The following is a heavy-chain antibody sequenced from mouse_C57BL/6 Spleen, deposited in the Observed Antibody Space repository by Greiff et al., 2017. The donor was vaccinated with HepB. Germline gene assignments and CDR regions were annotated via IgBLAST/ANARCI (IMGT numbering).Heavy chain of an antibody. CDR3: ARYDYGNYFDY. J-gene: IGHJ2*01. CDR2: IDPSDSET. Sequence: QVQLQQPGAELVRPGSSVKLSCKASGYTFTSYWMHWVKQSPIQGLEWIGNIDPSDSETHYNQKFKDKATLTVDKSSSTAYMQLSSLTSEDSAVYYCARYDYGNYFDYWGQGTTLTVSS. V-gene: IGHV1-52*01. D-gene: IGHD2-4*01. CDR1: GYTFTSYW.